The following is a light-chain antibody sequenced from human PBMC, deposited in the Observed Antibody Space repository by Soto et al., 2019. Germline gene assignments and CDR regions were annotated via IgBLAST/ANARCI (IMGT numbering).Light chain of an antibody. J-gene: IGKJ2*01. CDR2: KVS. CDR3: MQATHYRPYT. Sequence: DVVMTKTPLSSPVPLGQPASISCRSSQSIEHRDGNTYLNWLQQRPGQPPRLLIYKVSHRFSGVPDRFSGSGAGTDFTLKISRVEAEDVGIYYCMQATHYRPYTFGPGTKLEIK. CDR1: QSIEHRDGNTY. V-gene: IGKV2-24*01.